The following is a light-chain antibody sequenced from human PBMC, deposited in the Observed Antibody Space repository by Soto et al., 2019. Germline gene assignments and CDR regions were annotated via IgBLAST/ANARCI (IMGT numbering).Light chain of an antibody. J-gene: IGLJ2*01. CDR2: DVS. CDR3: SSYTSSSTDVV. V-gene: IGLV2-14*01. CDR1: SSDVGGYNY. Sequence: QSALTQPASVSGSPGQSITISCTGTSSDVGGYNYVSWYQQHPGKAPKLMIYDVSNRPSGVSNRFSGSKSGNTASLTVSGXXXXDEXDYYCSSYTSSSTDVVFGGGTKLTVL.